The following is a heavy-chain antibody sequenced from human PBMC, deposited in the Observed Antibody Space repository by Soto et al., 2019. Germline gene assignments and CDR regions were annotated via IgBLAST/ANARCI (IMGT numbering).Heavy chain of an antibody. CDR3: AHPRGYGVFDAVDI. J-gene: IGHJ3*02. CDR2: ISSSGGTT. CDR1: GFIFSTYA. Sequence: LRLSCAASGFIFSTYAMNWVRQAPGEGLEWVSAISSSGGTTFYAESVRGRFTIFRDNSVNTLYLQMSSLRTEDTAVYYCAHPRGYGVFDAVDIWGQGTMVTVSS. D-gene: IGHD4-17*01. V-gene: IGHV3-23*01.